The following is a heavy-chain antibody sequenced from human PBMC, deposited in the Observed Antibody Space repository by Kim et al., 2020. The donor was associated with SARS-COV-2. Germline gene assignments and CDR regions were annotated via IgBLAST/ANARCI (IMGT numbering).Heavy chain of an antibody. D-gene: IGHD1-1*01. CDR3: AKADWTDAFDI. CDR1: GFTFDDYA. J-gene: IGHJ3*02. CDR2: ISWNSGSI. Sequence: GGSLRLSCAASGFTFDDYAMHWVRQAPGKGLEWVSGISWNSGSIGYADSVKGRFTISRDNAKNSLYLQMNSLRAEDTALYYCAKADWTDAFDIWGQGTMVTVSS. V-gene: IGHV3-9*01.